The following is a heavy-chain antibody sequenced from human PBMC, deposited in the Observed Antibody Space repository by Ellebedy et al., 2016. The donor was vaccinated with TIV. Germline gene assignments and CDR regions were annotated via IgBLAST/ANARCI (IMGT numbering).Heavy chain of an antibody. Sequence: ASVKVSXXASGYTFTSYAMHWVRQAPGQRLEWMGWINAGNGNTKYSQKFQGRVTITRDTSASTAYMELSSLRSEDTAVYYCARFEYYDSSGYLDCWGQGTLVTVSS. J-gene: IGHJ4*02. V-gene: IGHV1-3*01. D-gene: IGHD3-22*01. CDR3: ARFEYYDSSGYLDC. CDR1: GYTFTSYA. CDR2: INAGNGNT.